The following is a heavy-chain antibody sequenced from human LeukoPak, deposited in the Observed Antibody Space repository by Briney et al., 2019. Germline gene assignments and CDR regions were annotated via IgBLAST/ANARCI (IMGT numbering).Heavy chain of an antibody. D-gene: IGHD2/OR15-2a*01. Sequence: GESLKISCKGSGYSFPSYWIAWVRQMPGKGLEWMGIIYPGDSDTTYSPSFQGQVTISADKSISTAYLQWSSLKASDTAIYYCARRLKNSRRIDYWGQGTLVTVSS. CDR2: IYPGDSDT. V-gene: IGHV5-51*01. J-gene: IGHJ4*02. CDR1: GYSFPSYW. CDR3: ARRLKNSRRIDY.